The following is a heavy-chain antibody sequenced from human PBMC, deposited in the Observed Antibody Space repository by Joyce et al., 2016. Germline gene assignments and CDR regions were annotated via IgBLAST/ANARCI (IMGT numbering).Heavy chain of an antibody. J-gene: IGHJ2*01. D-gene: IGHD3-10*01. V-gene: IGHV4-34*01. CDR2: INHTGST. Sequence: QVRLQQWGAGLLKPSETLSLTCGVSGGSFSGHYWSWFHPPPGTGLECLGEINHTGSTRYNPSVKSRVTVSIDTTRNQVSLKLTSVTAAETAVYYCARDGHSYCSGTYYKRSRFFDLWGRGTLVSVSS. CDR3: ARDGHSYCSGTYYKRSRFFDL. CDR1: GGSFSGHY.